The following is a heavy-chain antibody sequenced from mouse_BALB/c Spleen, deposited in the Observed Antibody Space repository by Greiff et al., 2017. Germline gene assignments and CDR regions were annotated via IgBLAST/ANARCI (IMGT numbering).Heavy chain of an antibody. CDR2: ISDGGSYT. CDR3: ARAQLGRGWFAY. Sequence: DVKLVESGGGLVKPGGSLKLSCAASGLTFSDYYMYWVRQTPEKRLEWVATISDGGSYTYYPDSVKGRFTISRDNAKNNLYLQMSSLKSEDTAMYYCARAQLGRGWFAYWGQGTLVTVSA. CDR1: GLTFSDYY. V-gene: IGHV5-4*02. D-gene: IGHD4-1*02. J-gene: IGHJ3*01.